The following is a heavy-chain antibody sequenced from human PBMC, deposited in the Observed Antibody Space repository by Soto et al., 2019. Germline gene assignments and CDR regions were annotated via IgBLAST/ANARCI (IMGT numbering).Heavy chain of an antibody. D-gene: IGHD6-13*01. CDR2: INHSGST. Sequence: SETLSLTCAVYGGSFTGYYSNWIRQPPGKGLEWIGEINHSGSTNYNPSLKSRVTISVDTSKNQFSLKLSSVTAADTAVYYCAAARIAAAGPPHWFDPWGQGTLVTVSS. CDR1: GGSFTGYY. J-gene: IGHJ5*02. V-gene: IGHV4-34*01. CDR3: AAARIAAAGPPHWFDP.